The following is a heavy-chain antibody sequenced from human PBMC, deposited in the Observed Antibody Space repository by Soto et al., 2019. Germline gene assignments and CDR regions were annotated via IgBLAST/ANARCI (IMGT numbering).Heavy chain of an antibody. Sequence: QVQLQESGPGLVKPSQTLSLTCTVSGGSISSGGYYWSWIRQHPGKGLEWIGYIYDSGSTYYNPSLEGRVTISVDTSKNQLSLKLSSVTAADTAVYYCARDKATGVFDYWGQGTLVTVSS. CDR1: GGSISSGGYY. CDR2: IYDSGST. V-gene: IGHV4-31*03. CDR3: ARDKATGVFDY. D-gene: IGHD5-12*01. J-gene: IGHJ4*02.